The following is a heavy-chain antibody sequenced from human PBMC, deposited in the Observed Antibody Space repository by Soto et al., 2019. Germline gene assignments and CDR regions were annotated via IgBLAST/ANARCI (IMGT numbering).Heavy chain of an antibody. J-gene: IGHJ6*03. D-gene: IGHD4-17*01. Sequence: GGSLRLSCAASGFTFSSYSMNWVRQAPGKGLEWVSYISSSSSTIYYADSVKGRFTISRDNAKNSLYLQMNSLRAEDTAVYYCARDRMNYGDYYYYYMDVWGKGTTVTVSS. CDR2: ISSSSSTI. V-gene: IGHV3-48*01. CDR1: GFTFSSYS. CDR3: ARDRMNYGDYYYYYMDV.